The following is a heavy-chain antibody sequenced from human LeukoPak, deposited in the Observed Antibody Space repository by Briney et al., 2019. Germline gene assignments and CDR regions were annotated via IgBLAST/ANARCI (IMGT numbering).Heavy chain of an antibody. CDR1: GGCIRSYY. V-gene: IGHV4-59*08. Sequence: ASETLSLTCTVSGGCIRSYYWSWIRQPPGKGLEWIGYIYYSGSTNYNPSLKSRVTISVDTSKNQFSLKLSSVTAADTAVYYCARQTIVDTICGVVRWFDPWGQGTLVTVSS. D-gene: IGHD3-3*01. CDR2: IYYSGST. CDR3: ARQTIVDTICGVVRWFDP. J-gene: IGHJ5*02.